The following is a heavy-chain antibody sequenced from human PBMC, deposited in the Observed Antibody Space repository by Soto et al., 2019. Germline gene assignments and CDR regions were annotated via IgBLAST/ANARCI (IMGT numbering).Heavy chain of an antibody. CDR3: ATRYYDFWSGYPADY. CDR1: GFTFSSYS. V-gene: IGHV3-48*02. CDR2: ISSSSTI. J-gene: IGHJ4*02. D-gene: IGHD3-3*01. Sequence: HPGGSLRLSCAASGFTFSSYSMNWVRQAPGKGLEWVSYISSSSTIYYADSVKGRFTISRDNAKNSLYLQMNSLRDEDTAVYYCATRYYDFWSGYPADYWGQGTLVPVAS.